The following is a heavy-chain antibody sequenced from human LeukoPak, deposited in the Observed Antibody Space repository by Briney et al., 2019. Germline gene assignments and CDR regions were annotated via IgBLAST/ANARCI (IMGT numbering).Heavy chain of an antibody. CDR3: ARNIAYDSSGYYSPHFDY. CDR1: GFTVSSNY. J-gene: IGHJ4*02. V-gene: IGHV3-53*01. CDR2: IYSGGST. D-gene: IGHD3-22*01. Sequence: GGSLRLSCAASGFTVSSNYMSWVRQAPGKGLEWVSVIYSGGSTYYADSVKGRFTISRDNSKNTLYLQMNSLRAADTAVYYCARNIAYDSSGYYSPHFDYWGQGTLVTVSS.